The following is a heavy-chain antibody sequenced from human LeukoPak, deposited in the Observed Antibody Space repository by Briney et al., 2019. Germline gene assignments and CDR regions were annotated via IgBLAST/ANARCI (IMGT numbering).Heavy chain of an antibody. J-gene: IGHJ4*02. V-gene: IGHV1-2*02. CDR3: ARGDGSSWTNFDF. CDR1: GYTFTGSY. Sequence: GASVKVSCKASGYTFTGSYMHWVRQAPGQGLEWMGWINPNSGGTKHALKFQGRVTMIRDTSINTAYMELSRLRSDDTAVYYCARGDGSSWTNFDFWGQGTLVTVSS. CDR2: INPNSGGT. D-gene: IGHD6-13*01.